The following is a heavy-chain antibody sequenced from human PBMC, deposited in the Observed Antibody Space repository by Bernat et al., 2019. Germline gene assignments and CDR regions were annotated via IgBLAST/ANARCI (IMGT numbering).Heavy chain of an antibody. CDR1: GGSISSSSYY. D-gene: IGHD6-13*01. V-gene: IGHV4-39*01. CDR3: AGQRSSGWYSPFEY. Sequence: QLQLQESGPGLVKPSETLSLTCTVSGGSISSSSYYWGWIRQPPGKGLEWIGSIYYSGSTYYNASRKSRVTISVDTSKNQFSLKLSSVTAADTAVYYCAGQRSSGWYSPFEYWGQGTLVTVSS. CDR2: IYYSGST. J-gene: IGHJ4*02.